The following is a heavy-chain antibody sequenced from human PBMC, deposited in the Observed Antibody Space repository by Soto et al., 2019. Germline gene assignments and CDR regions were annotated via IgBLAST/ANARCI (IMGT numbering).Heavy chain of an antibody. V-gene: IGHV3-33*01. D-gene: IGHD3-22*01. CDR3: ARDRSYYYSSGYYSHYYGMDV. CDR2: IRYDGSNK. J-gene: IGHJ6*02. Sequence: GGSLRLSCAAAGFTFSSYGIHWVRQAPGKGLEWVAVIRYDGSNKYYTDSVKGRFTISRDNSKNTLYLQMNSLRVEDTAVYYCARDRSYYYSSGYYSHYYGMDVWGQGTTVTVSS. CDR1: GFTFSSYG.